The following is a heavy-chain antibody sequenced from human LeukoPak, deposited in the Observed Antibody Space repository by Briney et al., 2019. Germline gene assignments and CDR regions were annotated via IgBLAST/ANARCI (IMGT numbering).Heavy chain of an antibody. Sequence: PSETLSLTCTVSGGSINTYYWYWIRQPPGKGLEWIGYISYSGRTNYNPSLKSRVTTSIDKSKNQFSLNLRSVTAADTAVYYCARSGGYSGYDVDYWGQGTLVTVSS. D-gene: IGHD5-12*01. J-gene: IGHJ4*02. V-gene: IGHV4-59*01. CDR3: ARSGGYSGYDVDY. CDR1: GGSINTYY. CDR2: ISYSGRT.